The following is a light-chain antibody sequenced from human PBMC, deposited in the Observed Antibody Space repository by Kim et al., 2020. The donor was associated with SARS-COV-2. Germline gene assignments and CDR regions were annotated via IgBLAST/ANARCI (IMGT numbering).Light chain of an antibody. V-gene: IGLV3-9*01. CDR1: NIGSKN. CDR3: QVWDSSTV. Sequence: VSVAPGQPGRITGGENNIGSKNVHWYQQKPGQAPVLVIYRDSNRPSGIPERFSGSNSGNTATLTISRAQAGDEADYYCQVWDSSTVFGGGTQLTVL. CDR2: RDS. J-gene: IGLJ3*02.